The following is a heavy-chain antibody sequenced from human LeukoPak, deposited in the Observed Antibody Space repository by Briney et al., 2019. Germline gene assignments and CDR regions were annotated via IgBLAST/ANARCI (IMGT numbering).Heavy chain of an antibody. CDR2: INHSGST. CDR3: ATGGSRKTKKFDY. Sequence: SETLSLTCAVYGGSFSGYYWGWIRQPPGKGLEWIGEINHSGSTNYNPSLKSRVTISVDTSKNQFSLKLSSVTAADTAVYYCATGGSRKTKKFDYWGQGTLVTVSS. J-gene: IGHJ4*02. D-gene: IGHD1-26*01. V-gene: IGHV4-34*01. CDR1: GGSFSGYY.